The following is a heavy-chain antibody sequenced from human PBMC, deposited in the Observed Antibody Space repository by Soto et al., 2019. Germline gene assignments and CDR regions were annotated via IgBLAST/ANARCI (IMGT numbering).Heavy chain of an antibody. V-gene: IGHV3-23*01. CDR3: SKDPRRGILGSSSSNFDY. D-gene: IGHD6-6*01. CDR2: ISGSGGST. J-gene: IGHJ4*02. Sequence: EVQLLESGGGLVQPGGSLRLSCAASGFTLSSYAMSWVRQAPGKGLEWVSAISGSGGSTYYADSVKGRFTISRDNSKNTLYLQMNSLRAEDTAVYYCSKDPRRGILGSSSSNFDYWGQGTLVTVSS. CDR1: GFTLSSYA.